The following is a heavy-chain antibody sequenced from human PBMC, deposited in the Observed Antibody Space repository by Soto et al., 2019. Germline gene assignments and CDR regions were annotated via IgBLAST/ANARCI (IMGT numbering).Heavy chain of an antibody. Sequence: SETRSLTCPVSGGSISSYYWSWIRPPPGKGLEWIGYIYYSGSTDYNPSLKSRVTISVDTSKNQFSLKLSSVTAADTAVYYCARFLLIAAAGKDYYYGMDVWGQGTTVTVSS. D-gene: IGHD6-13*01. V-gene: IGHV4-59*01. CDR3: ARFLLIAAAGKDYYYGMDV. J-gene: IGHJ6*02. CDR1: GGSISSYY. CDR2: IYYSGST.